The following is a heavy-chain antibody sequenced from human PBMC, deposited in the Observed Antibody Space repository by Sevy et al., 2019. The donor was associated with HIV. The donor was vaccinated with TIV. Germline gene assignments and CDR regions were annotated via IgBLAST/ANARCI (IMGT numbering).Heavy chain of an antibody. CDR3: ALERLSSNVAEYFQN. J-gene: IGHJ1*01. V-gene: IGHV3-30-3*01. D-gene: IGHD1-1*01. CDR2: ISLDGGNQ. Sequence: GGSLRLSCAASGFTFSSYAIYWVRQAPGKGLEWVATISLDGGNQHYADSVRGRFTISRDNSQNALFLQMNSLRPDDTALYYCALERLSSNVAEYFQNWGQGALVTVSS. CDR1: GFTFSSYA.